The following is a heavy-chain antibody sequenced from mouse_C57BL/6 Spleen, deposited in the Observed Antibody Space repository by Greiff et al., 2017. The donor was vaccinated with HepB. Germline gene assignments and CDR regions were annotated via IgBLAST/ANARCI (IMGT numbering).Heavy chain of an antibody. V-gene: IGHV1-61*01. CDR1: GYTFTSYW. CDR2: IYPSDSET. Sequence: QVRLQQPGAELVRPGSSVKLSCKASGYTFTSYWMDWVKQRPGQGLEWIGNIYPSDSETHYNQKFKDKATLTVDKSSSTAYRQLSSLTSEDSAVYYCARGGAAVYLDYWGQGTTVTVSS. J-gene: IGHJ2*01. CDR3: ARGGAAVYLDY.